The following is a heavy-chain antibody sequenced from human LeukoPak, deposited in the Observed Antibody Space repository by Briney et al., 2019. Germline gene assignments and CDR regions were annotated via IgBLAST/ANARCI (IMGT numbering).Heavy chain of an antibody. CDR2: INPSGGST. CDR1: GYTFTSYY. CDR3: ARDANYHDSDAYYDALDI. V-gene: IGHV1-46*01. J-gene: IGHJ3*02. D-gene: IGHD3-16*01. Sequence: ASVTVSCTASGYTFTSYYMHWVRQAPGQGLEWMGIINPSGGSTSYAQKFQGRVTMTRDTSTSTVYMELSSLRSEDTAVYYCARDANYHDSDAYYDALDIWGQGTLVTVSS.